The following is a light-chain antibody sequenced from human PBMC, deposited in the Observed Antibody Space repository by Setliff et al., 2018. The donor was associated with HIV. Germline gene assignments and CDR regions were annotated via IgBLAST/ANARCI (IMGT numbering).Light chain of an antibody. J-gene: IGLJ1*01. V-gene: IGLV2-23*02. CDR3: CSYAGNFTYYV. CDR2: EVS. Sequence: QSALTQPASVSGSPGQSITISCTGTSSDVGRYNLVSWYQQHPGKAPKLIIYEVSKRPPVVSNRFSGFKSGNTASLTMSGLQAEDEADYYCCSYAGNFTYYVFGTGTKVTVL. CDR1: SSDVGRYNL.